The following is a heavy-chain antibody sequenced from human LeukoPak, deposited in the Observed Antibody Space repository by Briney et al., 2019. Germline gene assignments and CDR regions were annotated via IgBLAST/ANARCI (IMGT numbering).Heavy chain of an antibody. V-gene: IGHV3-23*01. CDR2: ISGSATST. J-gene: IGHJ4*02. CDR1: GFTFRSYG. Sequence: GGSLRLSCAASGFTFRSYGMRWVRQAPGKGLEWVSTISGSATSTNYADSVKGRFTISRDNSKNTLYLQMNGLRAEETAVYYCAKDLLRTVVVISAAGYYLDSWGQGTLVTVSS. D-gene: IGHD3-22*01. CDR3: AKDLLRTVVVISAAGYYLDS.